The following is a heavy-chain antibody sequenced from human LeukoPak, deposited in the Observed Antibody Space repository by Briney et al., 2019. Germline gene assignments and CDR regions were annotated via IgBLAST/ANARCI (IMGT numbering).Heavy chain of an antibody. V-gene: IGHV2-5*01. J-gene: IGHJ5*02. Sequence: SGPTLVKPTQTLTLTCTFSGFSLSTSGVGVGWIRQPPGKALEWLALIYWNDDERYSPSLKSRLTITKDTSKNQVVLTMTNMDPVDTATYYCAHLDYYDSSGYYSNLHNWFDPWGQGTLVTVSS. CDR3: AHLDYYDSSGYYSNLHNWFDP. D-gene: IGHD3-22*01. CDR1: GFSLSTSGVG. CDR2: IYWNDDE.